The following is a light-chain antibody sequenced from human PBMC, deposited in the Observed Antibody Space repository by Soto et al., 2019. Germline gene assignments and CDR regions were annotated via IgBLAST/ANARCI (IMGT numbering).Light chain of an antibody. CDR1: SRAVGSYHY. CDR2: EVT. V-gene: IGLV2-8*01. J-gene: IGLJ3*02. CDR3: RSYAGSSNVV. Sequence: QSALTQPPSASGSHGQSVTISCTGTSRAVGSYHYVSWYQQHPGKAPKLLIYEVTKRPSGVPDRFSGSKSGNTASLTVSGLKAEDEADYFCRSYAGSSNVVFGGGTK.